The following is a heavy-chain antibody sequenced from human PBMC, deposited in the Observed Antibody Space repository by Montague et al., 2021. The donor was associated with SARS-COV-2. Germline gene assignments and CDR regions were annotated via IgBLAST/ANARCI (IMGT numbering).Heavy chain of an antibody. Sequence: CAISGDSVSSDSATWNWVRQAPSRGREWLVMTYYRSKWYNDYAVAVRGRVTINPDTSKNQFSLQLNSVTPEDTAIYYCTSGREGNYNVMDVWGQGTTVTVSS. J-gene: IGHJ6*02. CDR2: TYYRSKWYN. D-gene: IGHD1-1*01. V-gene: IGHV6-1*01. CDR1: GDSVSSDSAT. CDR3: TSGREGNYNVMDV.